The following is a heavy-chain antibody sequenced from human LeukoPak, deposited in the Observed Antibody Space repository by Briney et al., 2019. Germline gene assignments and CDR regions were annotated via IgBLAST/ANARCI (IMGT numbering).Heavy chain of an antibody. Sequence: WGSLSLACATSELTFSRYCRSWYRQGRGEVGKGVSSTCGRGNRKYYADSVKRRFTISRDNSKNTLYLQMNSLRAEDTAVYYCAKDNHIVVVPAAILPYSFDSWAQGTLVTVSS. CDR2: TCGRGNRK. J-gene: IGHJ4*02. CDR3: AKDNHIVVVPAAILPYSFDS. CDR1: ELTFSRYC. V-gene: IGHV3-23*01. D-gene: IGHD2-2*02.